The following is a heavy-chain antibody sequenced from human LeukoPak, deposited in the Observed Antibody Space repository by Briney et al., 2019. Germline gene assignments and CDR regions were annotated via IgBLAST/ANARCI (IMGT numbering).Heavy chain of an antibody. D-gene: IGHD6-13*01. V-gene: IGHV3-30-3*01. CDR3: ARDSSSSWYFDY. Sequence: HPGGSLRLSCAASGFTFSSYWMNWARQAPGKGLEWVAVISYDGSNKYYADSVKGRFTISRDNSKNTLYLQMNSLRAEDTAVYYCARDSSSSWYFDYWGQGTLVTVSS. CDR2: ISYDGSNK. J-gene: IGHJ4*02. CDR1: GFTFSSYW.